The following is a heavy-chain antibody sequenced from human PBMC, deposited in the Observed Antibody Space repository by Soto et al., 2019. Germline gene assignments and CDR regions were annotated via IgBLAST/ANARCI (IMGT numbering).Heavy chain of an antibody. CDR1: GFTFSSYG. CDR3: ANVFRPRDGEGAFDI. CDR2: ISDDGSNK. Sequence: GGSLRLSCAASGFTFSSYGMHWVRQAPGKGLEWGAVISDDGSNKYYADSVKGRFTISRDNSKNTLYLQMNSLRAEDTAVYYCANVFRPRDGEGAFDIWGQGTMVTVSS. J-gene: IGHJ3*02. D-gene: IGHD3-10*01. V-gene: IGHV3-30*18.